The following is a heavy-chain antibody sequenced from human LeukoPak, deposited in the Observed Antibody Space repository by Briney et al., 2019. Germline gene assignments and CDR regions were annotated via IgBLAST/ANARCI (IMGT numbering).Heavy chain of an antibody. CDR2: LYPSGST. CDR1: GGSIRSYY. D-gene: IGHD3-10*01. Sequence: PSETLSLTCTVSGGSIRSYYWSWIRQPAGKGLEWIGRLYPSGSTNYNPSLKSRVTMSVDTSKNQFSLKLRSVTAADTAVYYCAREPPPDIWFGEFPFDYWGQGTLVTVSS. CDR3: AREPPPDIWFGEFPFDY. V-gene: IGHV4-4*07. J-gene: IGHJ4*02.